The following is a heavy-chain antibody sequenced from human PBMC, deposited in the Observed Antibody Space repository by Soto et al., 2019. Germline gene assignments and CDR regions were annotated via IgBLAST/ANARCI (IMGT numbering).Heavy chain of an antibody. CDR2: IIPIFGTA. V-gene: IGHV1-69*13. CDR3: ARDLTILTMVRGVTYYYYYGMDV. D-gene: IGHD3-10*01. J-gene: IGHJ6*02. CDR1: GGTFSSYA. Sequence: ASVKVSCKASGGTFSSYAISWVRQAPGQELEWMGGIIPIFGTANYAQKFQGRVTITADESTSTAYMELSSLRSEDTAVYYCARDLTILTMVRGVTYYYYYGMDVWGQGTTVTVSS.